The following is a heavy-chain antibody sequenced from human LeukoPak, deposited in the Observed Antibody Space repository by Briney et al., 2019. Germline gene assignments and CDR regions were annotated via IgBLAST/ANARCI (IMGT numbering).Heavy chain of an antibody. J-gene: IGHJ4*02. CDR3: AKDRELMVRGVIFFDY. Sequence: GGSLRLSYAASGFTFSSYSMNWVRQAPGKGLEWVAFIHYDGARSYYADSVKGRFTISRDNSRNTLYLQMNSLRVEDTAVYYCAKDRELMVRGVIFFDYWGQGTLVTVSS. CDR1: GFTFSSYS. V-gene: IGHV3-30*02. CDR2: IHYDGARS. D-gene: IGHD3-10*01.